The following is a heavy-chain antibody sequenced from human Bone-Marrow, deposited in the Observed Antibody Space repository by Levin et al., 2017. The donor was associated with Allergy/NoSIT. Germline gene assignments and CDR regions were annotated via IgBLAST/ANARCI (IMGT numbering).Heavy chain of an antibody. D-gene: IGHD2-8*01. J-gene: IGHJ6*02. CDR2: ISSSGSTI. CDR1: GFTFSDYD. V-gene: IGHV3-11*01. Sequence: PGGSLRLSCAASGFTFSDYDMSWIRQAPGKGLEWVSYISSSGSTIYYADSVKGRFTISRDNAKNSLYLQMNSLRAEDTAVYYCARPLPSAANGVSIYYNYGMDVWGQGTTVTVSS. CDR3: ARPLPSAANGVSIYYNYGMDV.